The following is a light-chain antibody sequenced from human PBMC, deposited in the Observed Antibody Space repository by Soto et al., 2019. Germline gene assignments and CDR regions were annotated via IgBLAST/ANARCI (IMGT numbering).Light chain of an antibody. Sequence: EIVLTQSPATLPVSPGDRATLSCRASQSVSTTLAWYQHKPGQAPRLLIYGASTRATGNPARFSGSGSGTEFTLTISSLQSEDFAVYYCQQYNNWPRTFGQGTKVEIK. CDR1: QSVSTT. CDR3: QQYNNWPRT. V-gene: IGKV3-15*01. J-gene: IGKJ1*01. CDR2: GAS.